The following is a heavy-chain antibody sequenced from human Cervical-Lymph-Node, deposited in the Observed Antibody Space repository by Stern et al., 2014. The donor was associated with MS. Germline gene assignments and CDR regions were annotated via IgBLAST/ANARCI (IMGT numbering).Heavy chain of an antibody. D-gene: IGHD6-13*01. CDR1: GFSFSRYA. V-gene: IGHV3-33*01. CDR3: ASAYSSSHYYFDY. J-gene: IGHJ4*02. CDR2: IWYDGSNP. Sequence: QVQLVQSGGGVVQPGWSLRLSCAASGFSFSRYAMHWVRQAPGKGLEWVALIWYDGSNPYYADSVTGRFTISRDNFKNTLYLQMNSLRAEDTAVYYCASAYSSSHYYFDYWGQGTLVTVSS.